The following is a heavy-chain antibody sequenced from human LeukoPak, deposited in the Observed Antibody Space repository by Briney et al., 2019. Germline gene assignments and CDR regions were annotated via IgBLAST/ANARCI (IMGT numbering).Heavy chain of an antibody. D-gene: IGHD3-16*01. Sequence: GGSLRLSCAASGFNLSSYAMHWVRQAPGKGLEWVASINHNGNVNYYVDSVKGRFTISRDNAKNSLYLQMSNLRAEDTAVYFCARGGGLDVWGQGATVTVSS. V-gene: IGHV3-7*03. J-gene: IGHJ6*02. CDR1: GFNLSSYA. CDR2: INHNGNVN. CDR3: ARGGGLDV.